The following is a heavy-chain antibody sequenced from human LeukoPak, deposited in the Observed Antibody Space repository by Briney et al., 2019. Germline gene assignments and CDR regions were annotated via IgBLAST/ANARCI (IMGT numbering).Heavy chain of an antibody. CDR2: ISSSGSTI. CDR1: GFTFSSYE. J-gene: IGHJ4*02. CDR3: ARDSYYGSGSFSYFDY. D-gene: IGHD3-10*01. Sequence: GGSLRLSCAASGFTFSSYEMNWVRQAPGKGLEWVSYISSSGSTIYYADSVKGRFTISRDNAKNSLYLQMNSLRAEDTAVYYCARDSYYGSGSFSYFDYWGQGTLATVSS. V-gene: IGHV3-48*03.